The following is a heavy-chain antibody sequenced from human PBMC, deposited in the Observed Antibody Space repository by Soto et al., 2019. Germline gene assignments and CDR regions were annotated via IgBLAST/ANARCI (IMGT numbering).Heavy chain of an antibody. CDR2: INPSGST. J-gene: IGHJ6*02. CDR3: AGEVMGTYYGTGMDV. V-gene: IGHV4-34*01. Sequence: QVQLQQWGAGLLKPSETLSLTCAVYGGSFSGYQWTWIRQSPGKGLEWIGEINPSGSTNYNPSLKGRLTISVDTSSNQFSLELGSVTAAGSAISCCAGEVMGTYYGTGMDVWGQGTTVTVSS. D-gene: IGHD3-10*01. CDR1: GGSFSGYQ.